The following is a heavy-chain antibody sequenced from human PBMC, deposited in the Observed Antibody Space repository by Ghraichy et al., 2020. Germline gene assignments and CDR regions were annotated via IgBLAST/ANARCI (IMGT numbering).Heavy chain of an antibody. V-gene: IGHV5-51*01. CDR2: IYPGDSDT. J-gene: IGHJ3*02. Sequence: GDSLNISCKGSGYSFTSYWIGWVRQMPGKGLEWMGIIYPGDSDTRYSPSFQGQVTISADKSISTAYLQWSSLKASDTAMYYCATTRGFDFDAFDIWGQGTMVTVSS. CDR1: GYSFTSYW. CDR3: ATTRGFDFDAFDI.